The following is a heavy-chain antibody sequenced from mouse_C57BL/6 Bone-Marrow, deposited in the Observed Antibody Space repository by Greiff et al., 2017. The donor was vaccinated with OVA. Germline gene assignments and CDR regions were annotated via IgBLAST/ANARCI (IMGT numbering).Heavy chain of an antibody. J-gene: IGHJ3*01. CDR3: ARREAWFAY. Sequence: EVMLVESGGGLVQPGGSLKLSCAASGFTFSDYYMYWVRQTPEKRLEWVAYISNGGGSTYYPDTVKGRFTISRDNAKNTLYLQMSRLKSEDTAMYYCARREAWFAYWGQGTLVTVSA. CDR2: ISNGGGST. CDR1: GFTFSDYY. V-gene: IGHV5-12*01.